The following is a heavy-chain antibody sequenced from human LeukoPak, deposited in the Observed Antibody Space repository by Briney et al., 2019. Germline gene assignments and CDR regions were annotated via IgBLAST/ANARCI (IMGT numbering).Heavy chain of an antibody. J-gene: IGHJ4*02. Sequence: SETLSLTCSVSAGSISSSSYYWGWIRQPPGKGLEWIGSIYYSGSTYYNPSLKSRVTISVDTSKNQFSLKLSSVTAADTAVYYCASQYCSGGSCYPYYFDYWGQGTLVTVSS. CDR2: IYYSGST. CDR1: AGSISSSSYY. V-gene: IGHV4-39*01. CDR3: ASQYCSGGSCYPYYFDY. D-gene: IGHD2-15*01.